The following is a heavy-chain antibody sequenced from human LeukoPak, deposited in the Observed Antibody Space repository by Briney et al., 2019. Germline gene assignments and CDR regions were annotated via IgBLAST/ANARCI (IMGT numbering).Heavy chain of an antibody. Sequence: SETLSLTCTVSGGSISSYYWSWIRQPPGKGLEWIGYIYYSGSTNYNPSLKSRVTISVDTSKNQFSLKQSSVTAADTAVYYCARESPYDFWSGYYETDAFDIWGQGTMVTVSS. D-gene: IGHD3-3*01. J-gene: IGHJ3*02. CDR2: IYYSGST. V-gene: IGHV4-59*01. CDR1: GGSISSYY. CDR3: ARESPYDFWSGYYETDAFDI.